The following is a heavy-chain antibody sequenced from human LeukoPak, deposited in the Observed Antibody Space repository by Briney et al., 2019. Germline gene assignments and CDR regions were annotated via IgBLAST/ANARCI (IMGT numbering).Heavy chain of an antibody. V-gene: IGHV3-48*03. CDR3: ARFHLVWFGSLDV. CDR1: GFTLSSDE. Sequence: PGGSLRLSCAASGFTLSSDEMTWVRQAPGKGLEWISYIKGSGSPIYYADSVKGRFTISRDDAKNSLYLQMNSLSAEDTAVYYCARFHLVWFGSLDVWGQGTTVIVSS. CDR2: IKGSGSPI. D-gene: IGHD3-10*01. J-gene: IGHJ6*02.